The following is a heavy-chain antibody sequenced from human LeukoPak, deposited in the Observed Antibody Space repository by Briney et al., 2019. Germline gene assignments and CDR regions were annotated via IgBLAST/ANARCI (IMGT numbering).Heavy chain of an antibody. V-gene: IGHV4-59*11. CDR1: DDSFSILY. Sequence: PSETLSLTCAVSDDSFSILYWTWIRHPPEKGLGWVGYISYIGSTNYNPSLKSRVTISIDTSRNQFSLRLSSVTAADTAVYYCARDLVTVTKGFDIWGQGTMVSVSS. J-gene: IGHJ3*02. CDR2: ISYIGST. D-gene: IGHD4-17*01. CDR3: ARDLVTVTKGFDI.